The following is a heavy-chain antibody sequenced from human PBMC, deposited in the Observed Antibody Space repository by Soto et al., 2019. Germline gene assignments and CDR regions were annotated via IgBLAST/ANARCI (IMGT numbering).Heavy chain of an antibody. CDR2: ISASGDST. CDR1: GFTFSGYA. Sequence: VQLLESGGGLVQPGGSLRLSCAASGFTFSGYAMSWVGQAPGQGLEWVSSISASGDSTYYAYFVKGRFTISRDNSKSTVFLQLNILGVDDTAVYFCVEPGGYWTRWAQGTLVSVSS. J-gene: IGHJ4*02. D-gene: IGHD1-26*01. CDR3: VEPGGYWTR. V-gene: IGHV3-23*01.